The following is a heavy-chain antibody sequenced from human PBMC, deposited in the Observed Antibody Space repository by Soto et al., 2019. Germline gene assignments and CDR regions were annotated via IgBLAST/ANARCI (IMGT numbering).Heavy chain of an antibody. V-gene: IGHV4-59*01. CDR1: GGTITPSY. CDR2: IYDTGTRYYTAST. Sequence: SETLSLTCIASGGTITPSYRTWIRRPPGKGLEWIAFIYDTGTRYYTASTSYNPSLKSRVTMSVDTSKSQFSLKLTSVTAADTAVYYCARGEAAVLYYGLDVWGQGITVTVSS. J-gene: IGHJ6*02. CDR3: ARGEAAVLYYGLDV.